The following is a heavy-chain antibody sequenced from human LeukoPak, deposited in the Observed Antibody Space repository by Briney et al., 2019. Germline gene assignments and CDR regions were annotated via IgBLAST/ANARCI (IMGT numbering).Heavy chain of an antibody. D-gene: IGHD3-9*01. CDR2: ISYDGSNK. V-gene: IGHV3-30-3*01. J-gene: IGHJ5*02. CDR3: AKDPDYDILTGYYNWFDP. Sequence: HPGGSLRLSCAASGFTFSSYAMHWVRQAPGKGLEWVAVISYDGSNKYYADSVKGRFTISRDNSKNTLYLQMNSLRAEDTAVYYCAKDPDYDILTGYYNWFDPWGQGTLVTVSS. CDR1: GFTFSSYA.